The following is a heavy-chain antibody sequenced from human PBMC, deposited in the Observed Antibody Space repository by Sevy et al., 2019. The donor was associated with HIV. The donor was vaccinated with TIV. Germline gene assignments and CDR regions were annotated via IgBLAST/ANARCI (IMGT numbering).Heavy chain of an antibody. Sequence: GGSLRLSCAASGFTVSSNYMSWVRQAPGKGPEWVSVIYSGGSTYYADSVKGRFTISRDNSKNTLYLQMNSLRAEDTAVYYCARDTGGNRYGMDVWGQGTTGTVSS. D-gene: IGHD2-15*01. J-gene: IGHJ6*02. CDR1: GFTVSSNY. CDR2: IYSGGST. V-gene: IGHV3-53*01. CDR3: ARDTGGNRYGMDV.